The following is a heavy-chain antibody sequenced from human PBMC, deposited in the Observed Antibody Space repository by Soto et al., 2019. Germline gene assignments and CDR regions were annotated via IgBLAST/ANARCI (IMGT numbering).Heavy chain of an antibody. V-gene: IGHV4-31*03. CDR3: ARDNSSVGYYDFWSGPPQAFDI. D-gene: IGHD3-3*01. Sequence: SETLSLTCTVSGGSISSGGYYWSWIRQHPGKGLEWIGYIYYSGSTYYNPSLKSRVTISVDTSKKQFSLKLSSVTAADTAVYYCARDNSSVGYYDFWSGPPQAFDIWGQGTMVTVSS. CDR2: IYYSGST. CDR1: GGSISSGGYY. J-gene: IGHJ3*02.